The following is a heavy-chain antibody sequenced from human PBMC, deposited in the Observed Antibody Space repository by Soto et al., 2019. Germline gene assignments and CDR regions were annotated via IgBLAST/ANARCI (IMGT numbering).Heavy chain of an antibody. Sequence: ASVKVSCKASGYTFTGYYMHWVRQAPGQGLEWMGWINPNSGGTNYAQKFQGWVTMTRDTSISTAYMELSRLRSDDTAVYYCARGYCSSTSCYVGAFDIWGQGTMVTVSS. CDR3: ARGYCSSTSCYVGAFDI. CDR2: INPNSGGT. CDR1: GYTFTGYY. V-gene: IGHV1-2*04. J-gene: IGHJ3*02. D-gene: IGHD2-2*01.